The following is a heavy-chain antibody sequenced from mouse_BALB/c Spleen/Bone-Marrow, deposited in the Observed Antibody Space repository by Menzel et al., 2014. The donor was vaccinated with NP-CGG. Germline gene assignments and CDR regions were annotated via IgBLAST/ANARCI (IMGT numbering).Heavy chain of an antibody. D-gene: IGHD1-1*01. J-gene: IGHJ1*01. CDR1: GFTFSDYG. CDR3: ARDQVYYYGSSYGYFDV. CDR2: ISNLAYST. V-gene: IGHV5-15*02. Sequence: EVMLVESGGGLVQPGGSRKLSCAASGFTFSDYGMAWVRQAPGKGPEWVAFISNLAYSTYYADTVTGRFTISRENAKNTLYLEMSSLRSEDTAMYYCARDQVYYYGSSYGYFDVWGAGTTVTVSS.